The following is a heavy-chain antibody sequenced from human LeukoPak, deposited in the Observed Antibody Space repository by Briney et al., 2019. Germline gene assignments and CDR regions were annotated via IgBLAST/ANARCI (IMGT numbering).Heavy chain of an antibody. D-gene: IGHD2-8*01. J-gene: IGHJ4*02. V-gene: IGHV4-34*01. CDR2: INHSGST. CDR3: AREGSGIVLI. CDR1: GGSFSGYY. Sequence: SATMSLTCAFDGGSFSGYYWSWIRQPPGKGLEWIGEINHSGSTNYNPSLKSRVTISVDTSKNQFSLKLSSVTAADTAMYYCAREGSGIVLIWGERTLVSVSS.